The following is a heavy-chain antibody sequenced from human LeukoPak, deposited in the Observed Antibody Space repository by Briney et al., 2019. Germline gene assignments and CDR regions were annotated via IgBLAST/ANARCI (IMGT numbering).Heavy chain of an antibody. V-gene: IGHV4-59*01. J-gene: IGHJ4*02. D-gene: IGHD4-17*01. Sequence: SETLSLTCTLPGGSITSYYWSWIRQPPGKGLEGITYIHYAGRTTTNPPLESRVTISVDTYKNQFSLRLSAVTAADTAVYYCARLTVTTAIDYWGQGTLVTVSS. CDR3: ARLTVTTAIDY. CDR1: GGSITSYY. CDR2: IHYAGRT.